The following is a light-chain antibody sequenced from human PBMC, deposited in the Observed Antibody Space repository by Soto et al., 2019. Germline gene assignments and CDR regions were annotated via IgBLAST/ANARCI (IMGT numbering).Light chain of an antibody. CDR2: NIN. V-gene: IGLV1-44*01. CDR1: SSNIGSNA. Sequence: QSVLTQPPSASGTPGQRVTISCSGSSSNIGSNAVNGYQQVPGTAPKLLIYNINQRPSGVPDRFSGSKSGTSASLAISGLQSEDEADYYCAAWDGSLNGRVFGGGTKLTVL. J-gene: IGLJ2*01. CDR3: AAWDGSLNGRV.